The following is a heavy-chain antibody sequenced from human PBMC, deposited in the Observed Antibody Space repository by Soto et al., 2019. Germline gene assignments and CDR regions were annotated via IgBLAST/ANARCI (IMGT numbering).Heavy chain of an antibody. CDR2: INPICGTA. V-gene: IGHV1-69*05. CDR3: ARGRRQRFSSRDYYYYMDV. CDR1: GGTFSSYA. J-gene: IGHJ6*03. D-gene: IGHD3-3*01. Sequence: SVKASCKASGGTFSSYAISWVRQAPGQGLEWMGGINPICGTASYAQKFQGRVTMTRNESTSTAYMELSSLRSEDTAVYYCARGRRQRFSSRDYYYYMDVWGKGTTVTVSS.